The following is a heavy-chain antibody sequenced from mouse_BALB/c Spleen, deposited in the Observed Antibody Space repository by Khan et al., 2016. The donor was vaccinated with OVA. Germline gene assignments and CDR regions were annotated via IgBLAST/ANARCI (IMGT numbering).Heavy chain of an antibody. CDR1: GYTFTDFA. V-gene: IGHV1S137*01. CDR3: ARGSGHYRFAY. J-gene: IGHJ3*01. Sequence: QVQLKQSGAELVRPGVSVKISCKGSGYTFTDFAMHWVKQSHAKSLEWIGVISTYYGDTNYNQNFKGKATMTVDKSSSTAYMELARLTSEDSAIYYWARGSGHYRFAYGGQGTLVTVSA. D-gene: IGHD2-1*01. CDR2: ISTYYGDT.